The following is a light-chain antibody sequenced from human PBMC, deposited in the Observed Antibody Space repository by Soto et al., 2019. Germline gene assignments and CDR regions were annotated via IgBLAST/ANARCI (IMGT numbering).Light chain of an antibody. CDR2: AAS. Sequence: EIVLTQSPGTLSLSLGERATLSCRASQSVGSSYLAWYQQKPGQAPRLLIYAASSRATGIPDRFSGSGSGTDFTLTISSLEPEDFAVYYCQQRSNWPLITFGQGTRLEIK. V-gene: IGKV3D-20*02. CDR3: QQRSNWPLIT. CDR1: QSVGSSY. J-gene: IGKJ5*01.